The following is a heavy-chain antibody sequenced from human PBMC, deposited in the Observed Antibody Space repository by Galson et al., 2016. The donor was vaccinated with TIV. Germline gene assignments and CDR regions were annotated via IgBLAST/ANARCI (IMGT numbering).Heavy chain of an antibody. CDR3: ARESGPGYCDSASFYGYFGFDV. D-gene: IGHD2-2*03. Sequence: SVKVSCKASGYTFSDYYMHWVRQAPGQGLEWMGRINPNSGGTHYAQNFQGRVTMTRDTSISTAYMDLSGLKSDVTVVYYCARESGPGYCDSASFYGYFGFDVWGQGTTVTVSS. J-gene: IGHJ6*02. V-gene: IGHV1-2*05. CDR2: INPNSGGT. CDR1: GYTFSDYY.